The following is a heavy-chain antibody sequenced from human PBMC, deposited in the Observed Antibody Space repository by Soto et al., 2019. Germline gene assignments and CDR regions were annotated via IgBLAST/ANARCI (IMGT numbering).Heavy chain of an antibody. Sequence: PGGSLRLSCAASGFTVSSNYMSWVRQAPGKGLEWASVIYSGGSTYYADSVKGRFTISRDNSKNTLYLQMNSLRAEDTAVYYCARDHEYYYDSSGYWSWGQGTTVTVSS. J-gene: IGHJ6*02. CDR3: ARDHEYYYDSSGYWS. D-gene: IGHD3-22*01. CDR2: IYSGGST. V-gene: IGHV3-53*01. CDR1: GFTVSSNY.